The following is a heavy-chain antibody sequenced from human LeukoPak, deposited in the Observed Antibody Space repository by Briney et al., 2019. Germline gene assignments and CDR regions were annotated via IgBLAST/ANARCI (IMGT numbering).Heavy chain of an antibody. CDR3: AKAHVPTMIRGVVSSD. CDR1: GFTFSSYA. V-gene: IGHV3-23*01. CDR2: ISPSGGVT. Sequence: GGSLRLSCATSGFTFSSYAMSWVRQAPGKGLEWVSTISPSGGVTFYSDSVRGRFTISRDYSKDTLFLQMNSLRAEDTALYYCAKAHVPTMIRGVVSSDWGQGTLVTASS. D-gene: IGHD3-10*01. J-gene: IGHJ4*02.